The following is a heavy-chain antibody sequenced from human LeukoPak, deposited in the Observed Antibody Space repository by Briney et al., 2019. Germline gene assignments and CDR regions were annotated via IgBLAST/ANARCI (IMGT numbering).Heavy chain of an antibody. V-gene: IGHV4-59*01. CDR2: IYYSGST. Sequence: PSETLSLTCTVSGGSISSYYWSWIRQPPGKGLEWIGYIYYSGSTNYNPSLKSRVTISVDTSKNQFSLKLSSVTAADTAVYYSARDKPEDNAFDIWGRGTMVTVSS. D-gene: IGHD1-14*01. CDR1: GGSISSYY. CDR3: ARDKPEDNAFDI. J-gene: IGHJ3*02.